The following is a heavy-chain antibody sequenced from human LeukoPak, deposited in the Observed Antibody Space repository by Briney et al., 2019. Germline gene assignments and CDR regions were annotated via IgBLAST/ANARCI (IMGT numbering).Heavy chain of an antibody. Sequence: GASVKVSCKASGYTFTSYYMHWVRQAPGQGLEWMGIINPSGGSTSYAQKFQGRVTITADKSTSTAYMELSSLRSEDTAVYYCARLHGDYGWYFDLWGRGTLVTVSS. V-gene: IGHV1-46*01. J-gene: IGHJ2*01. D-gene: IGHD4-17*01. CDR2: INPSGGST. CDR1: GYTFTSYY. CDR3: ARLHGDYGWYFDL.